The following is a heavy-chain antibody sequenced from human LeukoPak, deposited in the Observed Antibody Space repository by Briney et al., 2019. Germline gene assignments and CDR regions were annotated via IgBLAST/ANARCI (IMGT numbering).Heavy chain of an antibody. D-gene: IGHD6-13*01. CDR1: GFTFSSYS. V-gene: IGHV3-48*02. CDR3: ARESGSSWFPYYFDY. J-gene: IGHJ4*02. Sequence: GGSLRLSCAASGFTFSSYSMNWVRQAPGKGLEWVSYISSSSSTTYYADSVKGRFTISRDNAKNSLYLQMNSLRDEDTAVYYCARESGSSWFPYYFDYWGQGTLVTVSS. CDR2: ISSSSSTT.